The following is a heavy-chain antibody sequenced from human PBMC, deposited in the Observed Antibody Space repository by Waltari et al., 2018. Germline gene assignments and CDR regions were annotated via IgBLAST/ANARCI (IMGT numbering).Heavy chain of an antibody. CDR3: ARDRHYYDSSGPDY. CDR2: IYHSGST. CDR1: GGSISRGGYY. V-gene: IGHV4-31*03. D-gene: IGHD3-22*01. Sequence: QVQLQESGPGLVKPSQTLSLTCTVSGGSISRGGYYWSWIRQHPGKGLEWIGYIYHSGSTYYNPSLKSRVTISVDRSKNQFSLKLSSVTAADTAVYYCARDRHYYDSSGPDYWGQGTLVTVSS. J-gene: IGHJ4*02.